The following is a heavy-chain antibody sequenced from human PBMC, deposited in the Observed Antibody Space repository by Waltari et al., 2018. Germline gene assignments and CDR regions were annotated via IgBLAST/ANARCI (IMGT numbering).Heavy chain of an antibody. D-gene: IGHD1-26*01. J-gene: IGHJ4*02. CDR1: GGSISSSNW. V-gene: IGHV4-4*02. Sequence: QVQLQESGPGLVKPSGTLSLTCAVSGGSISSSNWWSWVRQPPGKGLEWIGEIYHSGSTNYNPSLKSRGTISVDKSKNQFSLKLSSVTAADTAVYYCARFPLVDNGAYYYYFDYWGQGTLVTVSS. CDR2: IYHSGST. CDR3: ARFPLVDNGAYYYYFDY.